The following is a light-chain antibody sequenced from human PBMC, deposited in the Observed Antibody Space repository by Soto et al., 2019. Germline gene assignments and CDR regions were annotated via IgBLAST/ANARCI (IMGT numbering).Light chain of an antibody. CDR2: EAS. CDR1: ESVSSR. Sequence: DIQMTQSPFSLSASVGDRVTITCRASESVSSRLAWYQQKPGKAPKLLISEASSVESGVPSRFSGSGSGTEFTLTISSLQPDDFATYYGQQYNYYRTLGKGTEVEMK. J-gene: IGKJ1*01. V-gene: IGKV1-5*03. CDR3: QQYNYYRT.